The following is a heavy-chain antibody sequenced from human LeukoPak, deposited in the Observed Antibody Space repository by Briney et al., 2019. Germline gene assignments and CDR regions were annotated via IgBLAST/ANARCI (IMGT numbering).Heavy chain of an antibody. Sequence: GGSLRLSCAASGFTVSSNYMSWVRQAPGKGLEWVSYISSSGSTIYYADSVKGRFTISRDNAKNSLYLQMNSLRAEDTAVYYCATDMVRGVNDAFDIWGQGTMVTVSS. J-gene: IGHJ3*02. V-gene: IGHV3-11*04. CDR1: GFTVSSNY. CDR2: ISSSGSTI. D-gene: IGHD3-10*01. CDR3: ATDMVRGVNDAFDI.